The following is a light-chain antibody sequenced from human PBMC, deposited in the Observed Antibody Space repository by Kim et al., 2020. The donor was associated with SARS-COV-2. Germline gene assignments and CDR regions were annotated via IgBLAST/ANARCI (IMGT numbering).Light chain of an antibody. V-gene: IGLV2-11*01. Sequence: GQSVTISGTGTSSDVGDYNYVSWYQHHPGKAPKLMIYDVNKRPSGVPDRFSGSKSGNTASLTISGLQAEDEADYYCCSYAGTYTVVFGGGTQLTVL. CDR2: DVN. J-gene: IGLJ2*01. CDR3: CSYAGTYTVV. CDR1: SSDVGDYNY.